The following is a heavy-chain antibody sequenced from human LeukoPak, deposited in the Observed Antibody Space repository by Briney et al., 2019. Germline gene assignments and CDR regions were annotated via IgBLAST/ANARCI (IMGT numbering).Heavy chain of an antibody. V-gene: IGHV3-30-3*01. CDR1: GFTFSSYA. D-gene: IGHD4-11*01. J-gene: IGHJ4*02. CDR2: ISYDGSNK. Sequence: PGGSLRLSCAASGFTFSSYAMHWVRQAPGKGLEWVAVISYDGSNKYYADSVKGRFTISRDNSKNTLYLQMNSLRAEDTAVYYCARDPSILYYFDYWGQGTLVTVSS. CDR3: ARDPSILYYFDY.